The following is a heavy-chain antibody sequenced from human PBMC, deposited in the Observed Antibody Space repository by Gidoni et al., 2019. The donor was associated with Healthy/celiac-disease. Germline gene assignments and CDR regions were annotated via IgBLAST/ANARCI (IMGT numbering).Heavy chain of an antibody. V-gene: IGHV3-23*01. CDR2: ISGSGGST. J-gene: IGHJ2*01. D-gene: IGHD6-13*01. CDR1: VFPFSSYA. CDR3: AKDMGSSWSFDL. Sequence: EVQLFESGGGLLQPGGSLSLSCAASVFPFSSYAMSWVRQAPGKGLEWVSAISGSGGSTYYADAVKGRFTISRDNSKNTLYLQMNSLRAEDTAVYYCAKDMGSSWSFDLWGRGTLVTVSS.